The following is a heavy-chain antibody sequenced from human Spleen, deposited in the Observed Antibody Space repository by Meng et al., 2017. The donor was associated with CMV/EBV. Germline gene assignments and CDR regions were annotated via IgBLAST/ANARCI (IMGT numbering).Heavy chain of an antibody. Sequence: GGSLRLSCTASGFTFRDYAMNWVRQAPGKGLEWVGFTRTHGGTSEYAASVKGRFTISRDDSRSIAYLQMDDLRIEDTAIYYCSRARTLPGVNYYFDYWGQGALVTVSS. J-gene: IGHJ4*02. CDR3: SRARTLPGVNYYFDY. CDR2: TRTHGGTS. V-gene: IGHV3-49*04. D-gene: IGHD2-2*01. CDR1: GFTFRDYA.